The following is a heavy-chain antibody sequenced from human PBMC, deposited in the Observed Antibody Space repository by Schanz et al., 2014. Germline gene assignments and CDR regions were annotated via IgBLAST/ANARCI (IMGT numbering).Heavy chain of an antibody. J-gene: IGHJ5*02. CDR3: ASGGYCTNGVCNGGRNWFDP. CDR2: ISYDGSTK. D-gene: IGHD2-8*01. CDR1: GFTFGGYA. V-gene: IGHV3-30-3*01. Sequence: QVQLLESGGGVVQPGRSLRLSCAVSGFTFGGYALHWVRRAPGKGLEWVAVISYDGSTKYYADSVKGRFTISRDNSKNTLYLQINSLRAEDTAVYYCASGGYCTNGVCNGGRNWFDPWGQGTLVTVSS.